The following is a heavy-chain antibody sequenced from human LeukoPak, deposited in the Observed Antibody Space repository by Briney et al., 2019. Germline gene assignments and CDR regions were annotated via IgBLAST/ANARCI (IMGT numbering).Heavy chain of an antibody. V-gene: IGHV3-7*01. CDR2: IKQDGSEK. CDR1: GFTFSRYW. Sequence: GGSLRLSCAASGFTFSRYWISWVRQAPGKGLEWVANIKQDGSEKYYVDSVKGRFTISRDNAKNSLYLQMNSLRDEDMAVYYCARLDWNYVFFEYWGQGTLVTVSS. CDR3: ARLDWNYVFFEY. D-gene: IGHD1-7*01. J-gene: IGHJ4*02.